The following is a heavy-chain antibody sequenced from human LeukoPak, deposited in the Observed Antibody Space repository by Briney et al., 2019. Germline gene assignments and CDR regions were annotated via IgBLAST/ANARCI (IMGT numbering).Heavy chain of an antibody. CDR3: VREGLERRTNFDY. V-gene: IGHV3-64D*06. D-gene: IGHD1-1*01. CDR1: GFTFTSHV. CDR2: VSMNVQTT. J-gene: IGHJ4*02. Sequence: GGSLRLSCSTSGFTFTSHVMHWVRQAPGKGLQYVSGVSMNVQTTYYAGSVKGRFTISRDSSKNTVYLQMNSLTAEDTAVYYCVREGLERRTNFDYWGQGTLVSVSS.